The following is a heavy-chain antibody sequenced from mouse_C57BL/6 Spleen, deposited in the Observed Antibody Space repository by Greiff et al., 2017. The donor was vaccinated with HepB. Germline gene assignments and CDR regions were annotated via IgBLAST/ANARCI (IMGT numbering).Heavy chain of an antibody. V-gene: IGHV1-82*01. CDR1: GYAFSSSW. D-gene: IGHD1-1*02. Sequence: QVQLQQSGPELVKPGASVKISCKASGYAFSSSWMNWVKQRPGKGLQWIGRIYPGDGDTNYNGKFKGKATLTADKSSSTAYMQLSSLTSEDSAVYFCARSGYGRFDYWGQGTTLTVSS. CDR2: IYPGDGDT. J-gene: IGHJ2*01. CDR3: ARSGYGRFDY.